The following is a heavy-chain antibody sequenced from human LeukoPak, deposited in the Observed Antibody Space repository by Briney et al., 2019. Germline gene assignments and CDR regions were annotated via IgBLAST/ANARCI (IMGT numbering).Heavy chain of an antibody. CDR1: GITFSSYS. Sequence: GGSLRLSCGASGITFSSYSMNWVRQAPGKGLEWVSYISSSGSTKYYADSVKGRFTISRDNARNSLYLQMNSLRAEGTAVYFCARGGLSIMGYWGQGTLVTVSS. CDR3: ARGGLSIMGY. D-gene: IGHD2/OR15-2a*01. CDR2: ISSSGSTK. J-gene: IGHJ4*02. V-gene: IGHV3-48*01.